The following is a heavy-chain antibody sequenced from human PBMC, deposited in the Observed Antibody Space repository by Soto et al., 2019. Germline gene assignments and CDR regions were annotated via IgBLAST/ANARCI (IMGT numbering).Heavy chain of an antibody. J-gene: IGHJ6*03. V-gene: IGHV4-31*03. CDR1: GGSISSGGYY. CDR3: VSATKNYYYYYMDV. CDR2: IYYSGST. Sequence: PSETLSLTCTVPGGSISSGGYYWSWIRQHPGKGLEWIGYIYYSGSTYYNPSLRSRVTISVDTSKNQFSLKLSSVTAADTAVYYCVSATKNYYYYYMDVWGKGTTVTVSS.